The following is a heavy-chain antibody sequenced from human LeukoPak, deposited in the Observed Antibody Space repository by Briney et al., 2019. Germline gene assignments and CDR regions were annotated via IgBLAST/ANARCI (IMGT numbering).Heavy chain of an antibody. CDR1: GFTVSSNY. D-gene: IGHD4-23*01. V-gene: IGHV3-66*04. J-gene: IGHJ4*02. CDR2: IYSGGST. Sequence: GGSLRLSCAASGFTVSSNYMSWVRQAPGKGLEWVSVIYSGGSTYYADSVKGRFTISRDNSKNTLYLQMNSLRAEDTAVYYCARRAQGYGGNPFDYWGQGTLVTVPS. CDR3: ARRAQGYGGNPFDY.